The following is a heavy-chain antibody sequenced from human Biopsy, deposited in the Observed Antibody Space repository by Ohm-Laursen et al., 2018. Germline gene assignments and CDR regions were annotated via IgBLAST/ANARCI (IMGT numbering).Heavy chain of an antibody. CDR2: IYPGGST. Sequence: SDTLSLTCNVSGGYINNYYWSWIRQPAGKGLEWIGRIYPGGSTNYNPSLKSRVTMSVDTSKKQLSLRLRSVTAADTAMYYCASVVLGPTNDAFDLWGQGTTVGVSS. V-gene: IGHV4-4*07. D-gene: IGHD3-22*01. CDR1: GGYINNYY. CDR3: ASVVLGPTNDAFDL. J-gene: IGHJ3*01.